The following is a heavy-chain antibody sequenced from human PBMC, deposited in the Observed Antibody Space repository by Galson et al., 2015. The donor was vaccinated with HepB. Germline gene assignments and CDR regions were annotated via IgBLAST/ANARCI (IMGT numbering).Heavy chain of an antibody. CDR2: TSYDGSKN. CDR1: GFTLRSYA. CDR3: ARSPGFSGVRVYFQV. D-gene: IGHD3-10*01. V-gene: IGHV3-30*04. J-gene: IGHJ1*01. Sequence: SLRLSCAASGFTLRSYAMHWVRQAPGKGLEWVAVTSYDGSKNYYADSVKGRFTISRDNSKNTIHLQMDSLRAEDTAIYYCARSPGFSGVRVYFQVWGQGTLLTVSS.